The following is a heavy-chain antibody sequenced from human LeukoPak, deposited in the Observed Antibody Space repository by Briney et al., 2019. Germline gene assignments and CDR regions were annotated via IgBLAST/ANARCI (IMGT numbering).Heavy chain of an antibody. J-gene: IGHJ3*02. V-gene: IGHV3-53*01. CDR2: IYSGGST. CDR3: ARYCSSTSCYRAFDI. Sequence: WGSLRLSCAASGFTVSSNYMSWVRQAPGKGLEWVSVIYSGGSTYYADSVKGRFTISRDNSKNTLYLQMNSLRAEDTAVYYCARYCSSTSCYRAFDIWGQGTMVTVSS. CDR1: GFTVSSNY. D-gene: IGHD2-2*01.